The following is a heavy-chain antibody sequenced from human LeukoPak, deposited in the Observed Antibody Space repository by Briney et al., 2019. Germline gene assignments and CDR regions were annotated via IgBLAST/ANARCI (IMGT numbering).Heavy chain of an antibody. V-gene: IGHV3-66*01. Sequence: GGSQRLSCAASGFTVSSNYMGWVRQSPGKGLEWVSVIYSGGSTYYADSVKGRFTISRDNSKNTLYLQMNSLRAEDTAVYYCARDLQVSLNTAMVTAYDYWGQGTLVTVSS. CDR2: IYSGGST. J-gene: IGHJ4*02. CDR1: GFTVSSNY. CDR3: ARDLQVSLNTAMVTAYDY. D-gene: IGHD5-18*01.